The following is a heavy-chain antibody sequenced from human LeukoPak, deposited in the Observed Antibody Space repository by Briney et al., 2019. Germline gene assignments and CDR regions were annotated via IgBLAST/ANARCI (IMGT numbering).Heavy chain of an antibody. CDR2: IYHSGST. Sequence: NPSETLSLTCTVSGYSISSGYYWGWIRQPPGKGLEWIGSIYHSGSTYYNPSLKSRVTISVDTSKNQFSLKLSSVTAADTAVYYCASDTGGDYVRRIFDYWGQGTLVTVSS. D-gene: IGHD4-17*01. CDR3: ASDTGGDYVRRIFDY. J-gene: IGHJ4*02. V-gene: IGHV4-38-2*02. CDR1: GYSISSGYY.